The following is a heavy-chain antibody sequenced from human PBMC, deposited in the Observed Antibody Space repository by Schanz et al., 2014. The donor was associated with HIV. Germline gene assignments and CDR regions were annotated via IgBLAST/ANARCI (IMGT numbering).Heavy chain of an antibody. V-gene: IGHV3-30*18. CDR1: GFIFSSYG. CDR3: AKDWAFYGDFVHYYYGVDV. Sequence: QVQLVESGGDVVQPGRSLRLSCAASGFIFSSYGMHWVRQAPGKGLEWVAVISYDGTNKYYADSVNGRFTISRDNSKNTVYLQMNSLRAEDTAVYYCAKDWAFYGDFVHYYYGVDVWGQGTTVTVSS. D-gene: IGHD4-17*01. J-gene: IGHJ6*02. CDR2: ISYDGTNK.